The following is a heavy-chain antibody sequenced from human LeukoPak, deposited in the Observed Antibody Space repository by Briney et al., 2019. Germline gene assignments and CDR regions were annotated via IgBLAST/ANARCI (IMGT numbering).Heavy chain of an antibody. CDR2: INAGNGNT. Sequence: ASVKVSCKASGYTFTAYAMHWVRQAPGQRLEWMGWINAGNGNTKYAQKFQGRVIITRDTSASTAYMELSSLRSEDTAVYYCAREADYYASAPGYWGQGTLVTVSS. CDR3: AREADYYASAPGY. V-gene: IGHV1-3*01. CDR1: GYTFTAYA. J-gene: IGHJ4*02. D-gene: IGHD3-9*01.